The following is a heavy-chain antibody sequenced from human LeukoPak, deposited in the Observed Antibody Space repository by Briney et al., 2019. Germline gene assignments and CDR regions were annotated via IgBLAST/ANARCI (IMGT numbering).Heavy chain of an antibody. J-gene: IGHJ6*03. V-gene: IGHV3-48*01. Sequence: PGGSLRLCCAASGFTLSNYALNWVRQAPGKGLEWVSYISSHSSNIHYTDSVKGRFTISRDNAKNSLYLQMNSLRAEDTAVYYCARDPSIGSSLYYYMDVWGKGTTVTVSS. D-gene: IGHD2-15*01. CDR3: ARDPSIGSSLYYYMDV. CDR2: ISSHSSNI. CDR1: GFTLSNYA.